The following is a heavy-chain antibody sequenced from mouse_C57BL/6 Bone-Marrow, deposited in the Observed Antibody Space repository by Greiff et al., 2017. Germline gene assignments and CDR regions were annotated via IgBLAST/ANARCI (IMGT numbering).Heavy chain of an antibody. Sequence: VQRVESGPGLVQPSQSLSITCTVSGFSLTSYGVHWVRQSLGKGLEWLGVLCSGGSPDYNAAFISRLSISKDNSKSQVFFKMNSLQADDTDIYYCARDPPFAYWGQGTLVTVSA. J-gene: IGHJ3*01. CDR2: LCSGGSP. CDR1: GFSLTSYG. V-gene: IGHV2-2*01. CDR3: ARDPPFAY.